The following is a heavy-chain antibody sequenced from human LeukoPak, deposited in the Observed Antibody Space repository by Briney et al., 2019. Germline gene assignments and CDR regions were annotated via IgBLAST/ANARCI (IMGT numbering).Heavy chain of an antibody. Sequence: GGSLRLSCAASGFTFSTFAMNWVRQAPGKGLEWVSTFSGAVDTTYYADSVKGRFTISRDNAKNSLYLQMNSLRVEDTAVYYCAKLAKYFYGSETYYFFEHWGQGTPVTASS. D-gene: IGHD3-10*01. CDR3: AKLAKYFYGSETYYFFEH. CDR1: GFTFSTFA. V-gene: IGHV3-23*01. CDR2: FSGAVDTT. J-gene: IGHJ4*02.